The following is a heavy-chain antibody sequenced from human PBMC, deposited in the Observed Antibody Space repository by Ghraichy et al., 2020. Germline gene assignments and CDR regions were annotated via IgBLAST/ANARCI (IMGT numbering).Heavy chain of an antibody. V-gene: IGHV1-2*04. J-gene: IGHJ4*02. CDR3: ARGGSGGSYRLSLDY. CDR1: GYTFTGYY. D-gene: IGHD1-26*01. CDR2: INPNSGGT. Sequence: ASVKVSCKASGYTFTGYYMHWVRQAPGQGLEWMGWINPNSGGTNYAQKFQGWVTMTRDTSISTAYMELSRLRSDDTAVYYCARGGSGGSYRLSLDYWGQGTLVTVSS.